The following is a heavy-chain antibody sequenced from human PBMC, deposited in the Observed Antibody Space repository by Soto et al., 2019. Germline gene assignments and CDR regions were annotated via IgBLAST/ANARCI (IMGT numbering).Heavy chain of an antibody. Sequence: SETLSLTCTVSGASVSSNNYWTWIRQPPGKELEWIGYIYSGSANCYPSLKSRVTISVDTSKNQFSLKLSSVIAADTAVYFCARVSGTWYHFDYWGLGTLVTGSS. CDR2: IYSGSA. CDR3: ARVSGTWYHFDY. V-gene: IGHV4-61*01. D-gene: IGHD6-13*01. J-gene: IGHJ4*02. CDR1: GASVSSNNY.